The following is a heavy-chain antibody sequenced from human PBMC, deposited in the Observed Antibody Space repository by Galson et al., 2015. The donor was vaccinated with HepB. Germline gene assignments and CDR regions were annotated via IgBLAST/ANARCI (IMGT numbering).Heavy chain of an antibody. CDR2: INHSGST. V-gene: IGHV4-34*01. Sequence: ETLSLTCAVYGGSFSGYYWSWIRQPPGKGLEWIGEINHSGSTNYNPSLKSRVTISVDTSKNQFSLKLSSVTAADKAVYYCARGGGSYYQDYWGQGTLVTVSS. D-gene: IGHD1-26*01. CDR3: ARGGGSYYQDY. J-gene: IGHJ4*02. CDR1: GGSFSGYY.